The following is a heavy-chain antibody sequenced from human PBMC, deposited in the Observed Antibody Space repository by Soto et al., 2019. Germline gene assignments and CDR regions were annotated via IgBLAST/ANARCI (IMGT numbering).Heavy chain of an antibody. V-gene: IGHV3-72*01. Sequence: GGSLRLSCAASGFTFSDHYMDWVRQAQGKGLEWVGRSRDTAHSYTTEYAASVKGRFIVSRDDSKNSLYLQMNSLKIEDTAVYYCVGTPTRGSGSYHFHYWGRGTLVTVSS. CDR3: VGTPTRGSGSYHFHY. CDR2: SRDTAHSYTT. J-gene: IGHJ4*02. CDR1: GFTFSDHY. D-gene: IGHD3-10*01.